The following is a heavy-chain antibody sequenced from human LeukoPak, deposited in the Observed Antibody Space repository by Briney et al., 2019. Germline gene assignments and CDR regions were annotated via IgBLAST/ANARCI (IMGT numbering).Heavy chain of an antibody. CDR3: AELGITMIGGV. CDR2: ISGSGGST. V-gene: IGHV3-23*01. J-gene: IGHJ6*04. CDR1: GFTFTTYG. Sequence: GGSLRLSCSASGFTFTTYGMNWVRQAPGKGLEWVSAISGSGGSTYYADSVKGRFTISRDNSKNTLYLQMNSLRAEDTAVYYCAELGITMIGGVWGKGTTVTIYS. D-gene: IGHD3-10*02.